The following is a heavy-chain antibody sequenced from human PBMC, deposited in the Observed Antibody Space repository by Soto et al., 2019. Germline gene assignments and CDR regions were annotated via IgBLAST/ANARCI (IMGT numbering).Heavy chain of an antibody. CDR1: GFTFSSYS. CDR3: GRFIRRGVPAAIFFVFNF. V-gene: IGHV3-21*01. J-gene: IGHJ3*01. D-gene: IGHD2-2*01. Sequence: PGGSLRLSCAASGFTFSSYSMNWVRQAPGKGLEWVSSISSSSSYIYYADSVKGRFTISRDNAKNSLYLQMNSLRAEDTAVYYWGRFIRRGVPAAIFFVFNFGGQGTMAT. CDR2: ISSSSSYI.